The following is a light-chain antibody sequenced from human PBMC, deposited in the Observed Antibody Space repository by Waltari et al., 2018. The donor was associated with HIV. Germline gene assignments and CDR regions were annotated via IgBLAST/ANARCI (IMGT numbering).Light chain of an antibody. CDR2: QDT. CDR1: RLGDKY. J-gene: IGLJ2*01. Sequence: SCELTQPPSVSVSPGQTASITSSGHRLGDKYACWYQQKPGQSPVLVIYQDTKRPSGIPERFSGSNSGNTATLTISGTQTLDEADYYCQAWDSSTVVFGGGTKLTVL. V-gene: IGLV3-1*01. CDR3: QAWDSSTVV.